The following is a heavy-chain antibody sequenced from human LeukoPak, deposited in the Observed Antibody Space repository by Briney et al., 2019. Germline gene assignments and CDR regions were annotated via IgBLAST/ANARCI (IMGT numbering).Heavy chain of an antibody. Sequence: PGGSLRLSCAASGFTFSSYAMSWVRQASRKRLECVSAISGSGGSTYYAVSVKGRFTISRDNSKNTLYLQMNSLRAEDTAVYYCAKELGYCSGGSCYSPGYYFDYWGQGTLVTVSS. J-gene: IGHJ4*02. D-gene: IGHD2-15*01. CDR2: ISGSGGST. V-gene: IGHV3-23*01. CDR1: GFTFSSYA. CDR3: AKELGYCSGGSCYSPGYYFDY.